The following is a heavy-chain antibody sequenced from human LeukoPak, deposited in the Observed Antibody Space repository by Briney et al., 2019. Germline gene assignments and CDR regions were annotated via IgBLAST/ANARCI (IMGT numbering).Heavy chain of an antibody. CDR3: ARGFLGSSWLYYYYYYMDV. D-gene: IGHD6-13*01. Sequence: VASVKVSCKASGYTFTGYYMHWVRQAPGQGLEWMGWINPNSGGTNYAQKFQGRVTMTRDTPISTAYMEVSRLRSDDTAVYYCARGFLGSSWLYYYYYYMDVWGKGTTVTVSS. J-gene: IGHJ6*03. CDR2: INPNSGGT. V-gene: IGHV1-2*02. CDR1: GYTFTGYY.